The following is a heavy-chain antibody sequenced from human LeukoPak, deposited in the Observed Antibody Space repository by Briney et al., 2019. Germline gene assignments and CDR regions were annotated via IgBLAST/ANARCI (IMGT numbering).Heavy chain of an antibody. D-gene: IGHD5-18*01. CDR3: AKDGGIQLCLPMDY. CDR2: IRYDGSNK. J-gene: IGHJ4*02. Sequence: GGSLRLSCAASGFTFSSYGMHWVRQAPGKGLEWVAFIRYDGSNKYYADSVKGRFTISRDNSKNTLYLQMNSLRAEDTAVYYCAKDGGIQLCLPMDYWGQGTLVTVSS. CDR1: GFTFSSYG. V-gene: IGHV3-30*02.